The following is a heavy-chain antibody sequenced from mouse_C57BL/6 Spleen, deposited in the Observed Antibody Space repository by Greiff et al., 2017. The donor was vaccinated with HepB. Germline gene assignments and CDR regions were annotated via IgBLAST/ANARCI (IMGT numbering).Heavy chain of an antibody. V-gene: IGHV1-39*01. Sequence: EVQLQQSGPELVKPGASVKISCKASGYSFTDYNMNWVKQSNGKRLEWIGVINPNYGTTSYNQKFKGKATLTVDKSSSTAYMKPNSLTSEDTAVYYCARSEGYDEGSWFAYWGQGTLVTVSA. D-gene: IGHD2-2*01. CDR2: INPNYGTT. J-gene: IGHJ3*01. CDR1: GYSFTDYN. CDR3: ARSEGYDEGSWFAY.